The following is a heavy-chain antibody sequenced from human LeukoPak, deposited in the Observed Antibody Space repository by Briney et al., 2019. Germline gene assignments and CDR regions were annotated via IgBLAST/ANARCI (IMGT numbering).Heavy chain of an antibody. J-gene: IGHJ3*02. Sequence: PGGSLRLSCAASGFTFDDYAMHWVRQAPGKGLEWVSGISWNSGSIGYADSVKGRFTISRDNAKNSLYLQMNSLRAEDTAVYYCARALLPYYRDAFDIWGQGTMVTVSS. CDR1: GFTFDDYA. CDR3: ARALLPYYRDAFDI. V-gene: IGHV3-9*01. CDR2: ISWNSGSI. D-gene: IGHD3-10*01.